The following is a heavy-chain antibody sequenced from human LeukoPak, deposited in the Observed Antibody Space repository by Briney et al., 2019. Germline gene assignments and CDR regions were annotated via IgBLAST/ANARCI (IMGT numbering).Heavy chain of an antibody. CDR1: GFTFSSYG. D-gene: IGHD5-24*01. V-gene: IGHV3-30*05. Sequence: GGSLRLSCAASGFTFSSYGMHWVRQAPGKGLEWVAVISYDGGNKYYADSVKGRFAISRDNSKNTLYLQMNSLRAEDTAVYYCAREMANYYYYGMDVWGQGTTVTVSS. J-gene: IGHJ6*02. CDR2: ISYDGGNK. CDR3: AREMANYYYYGMDV.